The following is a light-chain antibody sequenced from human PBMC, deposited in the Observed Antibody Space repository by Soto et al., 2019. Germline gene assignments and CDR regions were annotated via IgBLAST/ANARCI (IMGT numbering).Light chain of an antibody. Sequence: EIVLTQSPAALSVSPWDRVTLSCRASQSVRSNSAWYQQKPGQAPRLLIYGASTRATGIPARFSGSGYETEFTLTISSLQSEDFAVYYCQQYNSWPVTFGGGIKVDIK. V-gene: IGKV3-15*01. CDR3: QQYNSWPVT. CDR2: GAS. CDR1: QSVRSN. J-gene: IGKJ4*01.